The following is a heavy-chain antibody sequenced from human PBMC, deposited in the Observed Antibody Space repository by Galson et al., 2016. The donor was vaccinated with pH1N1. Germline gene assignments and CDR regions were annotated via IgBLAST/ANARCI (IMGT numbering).Heavy chain of an antibody. D-gene: IGHD4-17*01. CDR2: IYPGGGT. Sequence: SLRLSCAASGFLVTDRFMSWVRQAPGKRPEWVSIIYPGGGTYYADFLEGRFTISRDTSKNMLFLHMNALRAEDTALYYCAVDTVPNGADHWGQGTLVTVSS. J-gene: IGHJ5*02. CDR1: GFLVTDRF. V-gene: IGHV3-53*01. CDR3: AVDTVPNGADH.